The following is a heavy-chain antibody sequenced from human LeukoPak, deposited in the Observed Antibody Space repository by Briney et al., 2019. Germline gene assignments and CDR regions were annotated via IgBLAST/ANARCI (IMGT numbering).Heavy chain of an antibody. CDR2: IYYRGGT. CDR3: ARGPYSYDSSGAFDI. CDR1: GGSISSSSYY. Sequence: SETLSLTCTVSGGSISSSSYYWGWIRQPPGKGLEWIGNIYYRGGTYYNPSLKSRVTISVDTSKNQFSLKLSSVTAADTAVYFCARGPYSYDSSGAFDIWGQGTMVTVSS. D-gene: IGHD3-22*01. V-gene: IGHV4-39*07. J-gene: IGHJ3*02.